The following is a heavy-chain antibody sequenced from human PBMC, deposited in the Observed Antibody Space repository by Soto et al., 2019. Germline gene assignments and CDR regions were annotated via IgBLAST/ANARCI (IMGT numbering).Heavy chain of an antibody. CDR1: GGSISSYY. J-gene: IGHJ4*02. D-gene: IGHD2-21*02. CDR3: ARGPIVVVTGEYYFDY. Sequence: QVQLQESGPGLVKPSETLSLTCTVSGGSISSYYWSWIRQPPGKGLEWIGYIYYSGSTNYNPSLKSRVTISVDTSKNQFSLKLSSVTAADTAVYYCARGPIVVVTGEYYFDYWGQGTLVTVSS. CDR2: IYYSGST. V-gene: IGHV4-59*01.